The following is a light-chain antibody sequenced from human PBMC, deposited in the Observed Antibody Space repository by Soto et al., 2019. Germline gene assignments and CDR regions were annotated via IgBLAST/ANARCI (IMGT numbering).Light chain of an antibody. Sequence: DIPMTQPPSTLSASVRETVTITCRSSQSITRWLAWYQQKPGKAPKLLIYDASILESGVPSRFSGSGSGTEFTLTISSLQPDDFATYYCQEYNHYSRPSFGRGTKVDIK. CDR3: QEYNHYSRPS. V-gene: IGKV1-5*01. CDR1: QSITRW. J-gene: IGKJ4*01. CDR2: DAS.